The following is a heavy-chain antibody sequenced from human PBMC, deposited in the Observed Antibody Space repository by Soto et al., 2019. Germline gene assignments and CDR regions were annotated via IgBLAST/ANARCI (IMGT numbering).Heavy chain of an antibody. J-gene: IGHJ6*02. CDR2: IWYDGSNK. D-gene: IGHD3-3*01. CDR3: ARDTRFLEWLLSTPHYYGMDV. CDR1: GFTFSSYG. V-gene: IGHV3-33*01. Sequence: GGSLRLSCAASGFTFSSYGMHWVRQAPGKGLEWVAVIWYDGSNKYYADSVKGRFTISRDNSKNTLYLQMNSLRAEDTAVYYCARDTRFLEWLLSTPHYYGMDVWGQGTTVTVSS.